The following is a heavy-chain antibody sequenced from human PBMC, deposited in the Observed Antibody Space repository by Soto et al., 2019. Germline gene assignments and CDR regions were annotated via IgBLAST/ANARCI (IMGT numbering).Heavy chain of an antibody. CDR2: ISYDGSNK. D-gene: IGHD6-19*01. CDR1: GFTFSSYA. V-gene: IGHV3-30-3*01. CDR3: AREWLEASLSLDY. J-gene: IGHJ4*02. Sequence: QVQLVESGGGVVQPGRSLRLSCAASGFTFSSYAMHWVRQAPGKGLEWVAVISYDGSNKYYADSVKGRFTISRDNSKNPRYLQMNSLRAEDTAVYYCAREWLEASLSLDYWGQGTLVTVSS.